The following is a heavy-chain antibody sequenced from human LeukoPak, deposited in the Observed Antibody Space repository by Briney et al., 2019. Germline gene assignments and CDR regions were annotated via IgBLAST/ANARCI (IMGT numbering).Heavy chain of an antibody. J-gene: IGHJ6*02. D-gene: IGHD6-13*01. V-gene: IGHV7-4-1*02. CDR2: INTNTGNP. CDR3: ARDQYSSSWYGYYYYGMDV. Sequence: GASVTVSCKASGYTFTSYAMNWVRQAPGQGLEWMGWINTNTGNPTYAQGFTGRFVFSLDTSVSTAYLQISSLKAEDTAVYYCARDQYSSSWYGYYYYGMDVWGQGTTVTVSS. CDR1: GYTFTSYA.